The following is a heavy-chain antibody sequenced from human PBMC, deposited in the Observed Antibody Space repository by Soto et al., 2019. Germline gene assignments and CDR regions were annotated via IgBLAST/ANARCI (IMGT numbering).Heavy chain of an antibody. D-gene: IGHD3-22*01. J-gene: IGHJ6*02. CDR3: AKDLMPYYYDSSGYYRDPTSPLDYYYGMDV. CDR2: ISGSGGST. CDR1: GFTFSSYA. V-gene: IGHV3-23*01. Sequence: PGGSLRLSCAASGFTFSSYAMSWVRQAPGKGLEWVSAISGSGGSTYYADSVKGRFTISRDNSKKTLYLQMNSMRAEDTDEYYSAKDLMPYYYDSSGYYRDPTSPLDYYYGMDVWGQGTTVTVSS.